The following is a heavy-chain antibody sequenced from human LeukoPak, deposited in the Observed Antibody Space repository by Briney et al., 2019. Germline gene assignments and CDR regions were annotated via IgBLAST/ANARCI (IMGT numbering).Heavy chain of an antibody. CDR2: IIPIFGTA. Sequence: SVTVSCKASGGTFSCYAISWVRQAPGQGLEWVGGIIPIFGTANYAQKFQGRVTITTDESTSTAYMELSSLRSEDTAVYYCERYPLDDSSSSPYNWFDPWGQGTLVTVSS. V-gene: IGHV1-69*05. J-gene: IGHJ5*02. D-gene: IGHD3-22*01. CDR3: ERYPLDDSSSSPYNWFDP. CDR1: GGTFSCYA.